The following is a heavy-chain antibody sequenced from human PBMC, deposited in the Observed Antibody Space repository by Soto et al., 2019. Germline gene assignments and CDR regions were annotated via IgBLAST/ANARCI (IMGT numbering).Heavy chain of an antibody. Sequence: EVQLLESGGGLVQPGGSLRLSCAASGFTFSSYAMSWVRQAPGKGLEWVSAISGSGGSTYYADSVKGRFTISRDNSKNALYLQMNSLRAEDTAVYYCAKKNDQGYCSGGSCRQGRYYYMDVWCKGTTVTVSS. V-gene: IGHV3-23*01. CDR2: ISGSGGST. CDR1: GFTFSSYA. J-gene: IGHJ6*03. CDR3: AKKNDQGYCSGGSCRQGRYYYMDV. D-gene: IGHD2-15*01.